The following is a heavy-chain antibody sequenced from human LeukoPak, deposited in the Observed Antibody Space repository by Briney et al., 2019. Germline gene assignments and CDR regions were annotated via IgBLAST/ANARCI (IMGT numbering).Heavy chain of an antibody. J-gene: IGHJ3*02. Sequence: GASVKVSCKASGYTFTGYYMHWVRQAPGQGLEWMGWINPSSGGTNYAQKFQGRVTMTRDTSISTAYMELSRLRSDDTAVYYCARVRGGYDSSGYPHDAFDIWGQGTMVTVSS. D-gene: IGHD3-22*01. CDR3: ARVRGGYDSSGYPHDAFDI. CDR1: GYTFTGYY. V-gene: IGHV1-2*02. CDR2: INPSSGGT.